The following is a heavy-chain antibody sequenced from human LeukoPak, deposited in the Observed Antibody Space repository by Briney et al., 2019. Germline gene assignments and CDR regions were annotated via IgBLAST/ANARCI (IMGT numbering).Heavy chain of an antibody. CDR2: ISTSSSYI. J-gene: IGHJ3*02. V-gene: IGHV3-21*01. CDR1: GFTFSSYS. Sequence: PGGSLRLSCAGSGFTFSSYSMNWVRQAPGKGLEWVSFISTSSSYIYYADSVKGRFTISRDNAKNSLYLQMNSLRAEDTAVYYCGRVKEASAFDIWGQGTMVTVSS. CDR3: GRVKEASAFDI. D-gene: IGHD5-12*01.